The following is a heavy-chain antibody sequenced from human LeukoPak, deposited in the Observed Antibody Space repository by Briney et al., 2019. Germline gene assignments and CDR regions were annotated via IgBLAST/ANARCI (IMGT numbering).Heavy chain of an antibody. Sequence: GASVKVSCKASGYTFNLYGISWVRQAPGQGLEWMAWTSVNNGDTKYGQKFQGRVTVTTDTSTSTVYLELRSLRPDDTAVYYCVRDQYLNVMTGFDEWGQGTLVTVSS. D-gene: IGHD3-9*01. J-gene: IGHJ4*02. CDR1: GYTFNLYG. V-gene: IGHV1-18*01. CDR3: VRDQYLNVMTGFDE. CDR2: TSVNNGDT.